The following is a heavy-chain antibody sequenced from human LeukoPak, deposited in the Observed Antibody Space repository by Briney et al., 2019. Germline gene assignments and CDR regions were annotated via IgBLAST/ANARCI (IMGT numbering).Heavy chain of an antibody. D-gene: IGHD6-13*01. CDR2: INAGNGNT. V-gene: IGHV1-3*01. CDR3: AKHSVEQLEYPSYFDY. J-gene: IGHJ4*02. Sequence: ASVKVSCKASGYTFTSYAMHWVCQAPGQRLEWMGWINAGNGNTKYSQKFQGRVTITRDTSASTAYMELSSLRSEDTAVYYCAKHSVEQLEYPSYFDYWGQGTLVTVSS. CDR1: GYTFTSYA.